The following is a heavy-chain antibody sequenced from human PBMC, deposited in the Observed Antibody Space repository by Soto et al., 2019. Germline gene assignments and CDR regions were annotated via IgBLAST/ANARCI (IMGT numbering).Heavy chain of an antibody. CDR3: ARDPSVVVTAHRDYYYDGMDV. J-gene: IGHJ6*02. CDR2: ISSSSSYI. D-gene: IGHD2-21*02. CDR1: GFTFSSYS. Sequence: EVQLVESGGGLVKPGGSLRLSCAASGFTFSSYSMNWVRQAPGKGLEWVSSISSSSSYIYYADSVKGRFTISRDNDKNSLYLQMNSLRAEDTAVYYCARDPSVVVTAHRDYYYDGMDVWGQGTTVTVSS. V-gene: IGHV3-21*01.